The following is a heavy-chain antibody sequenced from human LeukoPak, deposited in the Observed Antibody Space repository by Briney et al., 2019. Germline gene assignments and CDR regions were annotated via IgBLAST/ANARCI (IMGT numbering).Heavy chain of an antibody. CDR3: GYSSSWYEDWFDP. Sequence: TGGSLRLSCAASGFTVSSNYMSWVRQAPGKGLEWVSVIYSGGSTYYADSVKGRFTISRDNSKNTLYLQMNSLRAEDTAVYYCGYSSSWYEDWFDPWGQGTLVTVSS. D-gene: IGHD6-13*01. V-gene: IGHV3-53*01. J-gene: IGHJ5*02. CDR1: GFTVSSNY. CDR2: IYSGGST.